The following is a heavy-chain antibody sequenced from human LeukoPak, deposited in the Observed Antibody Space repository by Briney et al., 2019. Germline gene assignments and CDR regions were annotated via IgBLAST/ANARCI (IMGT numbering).Heavy chain of an antibody. CDR2: ISGSGGST. Sequence: PGASLRLSCAASGFTFSSYAMSWVRQAPGKGLEWVSAISGSGGSTYYADSVKGRFTISRDNSKNTLYLQMNSLRAEDTAVYYCAKFSSTMDYDFWSGYYNVFDYWGQGTLVTVSS. CDR1: GFTFSSYA. J-gene: IGHJ4*02. CDR3: AKFSSTMDYDFWSGYYNVFDY. D-gene: IGHD3-3*01. V-gene: IGHV3-23*01.